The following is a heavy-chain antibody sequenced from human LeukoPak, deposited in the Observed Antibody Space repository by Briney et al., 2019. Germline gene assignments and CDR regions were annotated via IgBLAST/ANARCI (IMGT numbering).Heavy chain of an antibody. CDR1: GFTFSSYS. CDR3: ARVIAAAGSWGMDV. D-gene: IGHD6-13*01. J-gene: IGHJ6*02. Sequence: PGGSLRLSCAASGFTFSSYSMNWVRQAPGKGLEWVSSISSSSYIYYADSVKGRFTISRDNAKNSLYLQMNSLRAEDTAVYYCARVIAAAGSWGMDVWGQGTTVTVSS. V-gene: IGHV3-21*01. CDR2: ISSSSYI.